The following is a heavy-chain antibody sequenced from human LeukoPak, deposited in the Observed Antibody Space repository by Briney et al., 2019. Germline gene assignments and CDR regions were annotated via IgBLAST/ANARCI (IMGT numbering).Heavy chain of an antibody. D-gene: IGHD3-22*01. Sequence: GGSLRLSCAASGLTFSNYAMSWVRQAPGKGLEWVSPISDSGGSTYYADSVKGRFTISRDNSKNTLYLQMNSLGAEDTAVYYCATRNHYDSSGYYYYYFDYWGQGTLVTVSS. V-gene: IGHV3-23*01. CDR2: ISDSGGST. CDR1: GLTFSNYA. J-gene: IGHJ4*02. CDR3: ATRNHYDSSGYYYYYFDY.